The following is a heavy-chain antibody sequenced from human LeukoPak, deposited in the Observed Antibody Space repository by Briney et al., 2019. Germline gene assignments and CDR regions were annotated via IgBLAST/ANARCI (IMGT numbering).Heavy chain of an antibody. CDR3: ARGRGVGATALDY. CDR1: GYSISSGYY. V-gene: IGHV3-21*01. CDR2: ISSSSSYI. D-gene: IGHD1-26*01. Sequence: ETLSLTCTVSGYSISSGYYWGWVRQPPGKGLEWVSSISSSSSYIKYADSVRGRFTISRDNAKNSLYLQMNSLRAEDTAVYYCARGRGVGATALDYWGQGTLVTVSS. J-gene: IGHJ4*02.